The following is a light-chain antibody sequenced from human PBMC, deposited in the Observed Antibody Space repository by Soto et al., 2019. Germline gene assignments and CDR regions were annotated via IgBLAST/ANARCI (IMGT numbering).Light chain of an antibody. CDR3: QQYKNLYT. CDR2: DAS. CDR1: QTISGW. J-gene: IGKJ2*01. V-gene: IGKV1-5*01. Sequence: DIQMTQSPSTLSASVGDRVTITCRASQTISGWLAWYQQKPGKAPKLLIYDASTLESGVPSRFSGSESGTEFTLTISSLQHDDIATYYCQQYKNLYTFGQGTKLEIK.